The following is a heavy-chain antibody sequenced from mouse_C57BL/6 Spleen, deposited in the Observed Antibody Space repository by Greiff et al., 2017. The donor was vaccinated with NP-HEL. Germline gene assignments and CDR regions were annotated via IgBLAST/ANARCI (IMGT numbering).Heavy chain of an antibody. J-gene: IGHJ2*01. CDR1: GYTFTSYW. Sequence: VKLKQPGAELVRPGTSVKLSCKASGYTFTSYWMHWVKQRPGQGLEWIGVIDPSDSYTNYNQKFKGKATLTVDTSSSTAYMQLSSLTSEDSAVYYCASYSNYYFDYWGQGTTLTVSS. D-gene: IGHD2-5*01. CDR3: ASYSNYYFDY. CDR2: IDPSDSYT. V-gene: IGHV1-59*01.